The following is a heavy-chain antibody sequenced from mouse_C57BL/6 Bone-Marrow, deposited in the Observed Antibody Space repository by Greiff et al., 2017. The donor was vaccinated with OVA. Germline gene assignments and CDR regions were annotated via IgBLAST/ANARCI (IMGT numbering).Heavy chain of an antibody. Sequence: EVHLVESGGGLVKPGGSLKLSCAASGFTFSDYGMHWVRQAPEKGLEWVAYISRGSSTIYYADTVKGRFTISRDTATNTLFLQMTSLRSEDAAMYYCARKDDGYFSYWYFDVWGTGTTVTVSS. CDR1: GFTFSDYG. CDR2: ISRGSSTI. D-gene: IGHD2-3*01. CDR3: ARKDDGYFSYWYFDV. V-gene: IGHV5-17*01. J-gene: IGHJ1*03.